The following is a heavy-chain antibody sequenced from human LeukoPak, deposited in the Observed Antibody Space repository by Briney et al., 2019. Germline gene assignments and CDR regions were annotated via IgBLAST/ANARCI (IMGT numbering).Heavy chain of an antibody. CDR1: GFIFSSHW. CDR3: ARSYSRVGFDF. J-gene: IGHJ4*02. V-gene: IGHV3-7*04. Sequence: GGSLRLSCAASGFIFSSHWMSWVRQAPGKGLEWVANIKHDGTKQYFVDSVKGRFTISRDNAKNSLFLQMNSLRAEDTAVYYCARSYSRVGFDFWGQGTLVTVSS. CDR2: IKHDGTKQ. D-gene: IGHD6-13*01.